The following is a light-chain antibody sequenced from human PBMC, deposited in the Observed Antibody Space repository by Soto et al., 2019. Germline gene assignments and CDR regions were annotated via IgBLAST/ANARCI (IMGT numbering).Light chain of an antibody. Sequence: DIQMTQSPSSLSASVGDRVTVTCRASQNISSYLNWYQQKPGKAPKLLIYATSSLQSGVPSRFSGSGSGTDFTLTISSLQPEDFATYYCHQSYTTPRFGQGTKVDIK. J-gene: IGKJ1*01. CDR1: QNISSY. CDR3: HQSYTTPR. CDR2: ATS. V-gene: IGKV1-39*01.